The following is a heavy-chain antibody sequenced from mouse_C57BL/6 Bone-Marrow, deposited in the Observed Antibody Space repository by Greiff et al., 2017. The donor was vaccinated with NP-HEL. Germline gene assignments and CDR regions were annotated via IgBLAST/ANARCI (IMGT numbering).Heavy chain of an antibody. CDR3: ARGGNYWYYFDY. CDR1: GYTFTTYP. D-gene: IGHD2-1*01. CDR2: FHPYNDDT. J-gene: IGHJ2*01. V-gene: IGHV1-47*01. Sequence: VQLQQSGAELVKPGASVKMSCKASGYTFTTYPIEWVKQNHGKSLEWIGNFHPYNDDTEYNEKFKNKATLTVEKSSGTVYLVLSRLTSDDSSVDYCARGGNYWYYFDYWGRGTTLTVSS.